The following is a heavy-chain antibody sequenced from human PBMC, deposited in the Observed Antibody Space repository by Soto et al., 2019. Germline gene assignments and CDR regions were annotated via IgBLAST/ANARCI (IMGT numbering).Heavy chain of an antibody. CDR3: ARDGIHIVGATLAFDI. V-gene: IGHV1-18*01. J-gene: IGHJ3*02. CDR2: ISGYNGNT. D-gene: IGHD1-26*01. Sequence: QVQLVQSGAEVKKPGASVKVSCKASGYTFTTYGISWVRQAPGQGLEWMGWISGYNGNTNYAQKLQGRVTMTTDTSTSIAYMELRSLRSDDTAVYYRARDGIHIVGATLAFDIWGQGTMVTVSS. CDR1: GYTFTTYG.